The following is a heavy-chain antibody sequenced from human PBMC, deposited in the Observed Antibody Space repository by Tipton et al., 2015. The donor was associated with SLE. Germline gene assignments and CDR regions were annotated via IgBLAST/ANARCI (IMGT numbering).Heavy chain of an antibody. J-gene: IGHJ4*02. CDR1: GGSISSYC. D-gene: IGHD3-3*01. Sequence: TLSLTCTVSGGSISSYCWSWIRQPPGKGLEWIGYIYYSGSTNYNPSLKSRVTISVDTSKNQFSLKLSSVTAADTAVYYCARVFDFWSGYWFDYWGQGTLVTVSS. V-gene: IGHV4-59*01. CDR2: IYYSGST. CDR3: ARVFDFWSGYWFDY.